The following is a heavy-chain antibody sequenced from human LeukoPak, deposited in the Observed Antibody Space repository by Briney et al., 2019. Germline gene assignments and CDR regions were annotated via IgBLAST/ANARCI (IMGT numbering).Heavy chain of an antibody. Sequence: SETLSLTCTVSGGSISSSTYYLGWIRQPPGKGLEWIGSISYSGSTYHNPSLKSRVTIFVDTSKNQFSLKLSSVTAADTAVYYCARRSRDPDAFDVWGQGTMVTVSS. CDR1: GGSISSSTYY. V-gene: IGHV4-39*01. CDR2: ISYSGST. J-gene: IGHJ3*01. CDR3: ARRSRDPDAFDV.